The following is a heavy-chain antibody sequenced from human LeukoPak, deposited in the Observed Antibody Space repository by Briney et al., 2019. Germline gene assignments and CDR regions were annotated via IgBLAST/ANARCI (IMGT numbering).Heavy chain of an antibody. CDR2: IRYDGSNK. CDR1: GFTFSNYG. Sequence: GGSLRLSCAASGFTFSNYGMHWVRQAPGKGLEWVAFIRYDGSNKYYADSVKGRFTISRDNSKNTLYLQMNSLRAEDTAVYYCAKVPLVATISYYFDYWGQGTLVTVSS. J-gene: IGHJ4*02. D-gene: IGHD5-12*01. CDR3: AKVPLVATISYYFDY. V-gene: IGHV3-30*02.